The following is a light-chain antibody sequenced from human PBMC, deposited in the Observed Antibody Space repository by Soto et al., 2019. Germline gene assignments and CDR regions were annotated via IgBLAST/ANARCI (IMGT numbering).Light chain of an antibody. J-gene: IGKJ2*01. Sequence: DIVMTQSPDSLAVSLGERATINCKSSQSVLYSSNNKNYLAWYQQKPGQPPKLLIYWASTRESGVPDRFSGSGSGTDFTLTIISLQAEDVAVYYFQQYYSTPPYTFGQGTKLEIK. CDR2: WAS. CDR1: QSVLYSSNNKNY. CDR3: QQYYSTPPYT. V-gene: IGKV4-1*01.